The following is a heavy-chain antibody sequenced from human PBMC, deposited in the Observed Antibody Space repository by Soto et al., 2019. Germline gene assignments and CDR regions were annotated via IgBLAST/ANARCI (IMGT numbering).Heavy chain of an antibody. CDR2: MNPNSGNT. CDR3: ARNDYDFWSGYYRGVTGYYYYYGMDV. D-gene: IGHD3-3*01. V-gene: IGHV1-8*01. J-gene: IGHJ6*02. CDR1: GYTFTSYD. Sequence: ASVKVSCKASGYTFTSYDINWVRQATGQGLEWMGWMNPNSGNTGYAQKFQGRVTMTRNTSISTAYMELSSLRSEDTAVYYCARNDYDFWSGYYRGVTGYYYYYGMDVWGQGTTVTVSS.